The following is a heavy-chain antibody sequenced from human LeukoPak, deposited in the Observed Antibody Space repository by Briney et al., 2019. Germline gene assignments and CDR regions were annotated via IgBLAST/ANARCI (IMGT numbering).Heavy chain of an antibody. J-gene: IGHJ6*02. CDR2: ISGSGGST. CDR3: AKEGRITIFGVVIRPPYYYGMDV. V-gene: IGHV3-23*01. Sequence: GGSLRLSCAASGFTFSSYAMSWVRQAPGKGLEWVSAISGSGGSTYYADSAKGRFTISRDNSKNTLYLQMNSPRAEDTAVYYCAKEGRITIFGVVIRPPYYYGMDVWGQGTTVTVSS. D-gene: IGHD3-3*01. CDR1: GFTFSSYA.